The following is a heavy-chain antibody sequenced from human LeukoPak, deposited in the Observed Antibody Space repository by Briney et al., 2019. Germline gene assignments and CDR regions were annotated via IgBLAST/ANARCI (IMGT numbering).Heavy chain of an antibody. CDR3: AELVTLNF. CDR1: GFIFSNYA. D-gene: IGHD2-21*02. V-gene: IGHV3-23*01. Sequence: GSLRLSCAGSGFIFSNYAMSWVRQAPGQGLEWVSTISNSGDATFYADAVKGRFTISRDNSKNTLYLQMYSLRAEDTAIYYCAELVTLNFWGQGTLVTVSS. CDR2: ISNSGDAT. J-gene: IGHJ4*02.